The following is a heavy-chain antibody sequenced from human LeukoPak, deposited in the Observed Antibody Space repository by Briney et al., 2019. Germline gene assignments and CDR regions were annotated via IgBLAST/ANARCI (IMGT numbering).Heavy chain of an antibody. D-gene: IGHD6-13*01. Sequence: ASVKVSCKASGYTFTDYYIYWVRQAPGQGLEWMGWIIPNSGGTNYAQKFQGRVTMTRDTSISTAYMELSRLRSEDTAVYYCARSSIIAAAGPYYFDYWGQGTLVTVSS. V-gene: IGHV1-2*02. CDR2: IIPNSGGT. CDR3: ARSSIIAAAGPYYFDY. J-gene: IGHJ4*02. CDR1: GYTFTDYY.